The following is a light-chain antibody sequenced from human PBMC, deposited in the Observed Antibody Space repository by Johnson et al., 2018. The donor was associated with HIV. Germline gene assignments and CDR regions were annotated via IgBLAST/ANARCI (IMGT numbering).Light chain of an antibody. CDR1: SSNIENNY. Sequence: QSVLTQPPSVSAAPGQKVTISCSGSSSNIENNYLSWYQQLPHTAPKLLISDNNKRPSGIPDRFSGSKSGTSATLGITGLPTGDEADYYCGTWDSSLSGGLYVFGTGTRVTVL. V-gene: IGLV1-51*01. J-gene: IGLJ1*01. CDR3: GTWDSSLSGGLYV. CDR2: DNN.